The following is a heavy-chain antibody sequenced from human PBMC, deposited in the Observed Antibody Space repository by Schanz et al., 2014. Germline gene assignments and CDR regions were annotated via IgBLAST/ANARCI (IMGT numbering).Heavy chain of an antibody. D-gene: IGHD1-26*01. J-gene: IGHJ4*02. CDR2: INPNGGST. V-gene: IGHV1-46*01. CDR3: ARDRDQWDGNYLDY. Sequence: QVHLVQSGAEVKKPGASVKVSCKASDYTLTNYHTHWVRQAPGQGLEWMGVINPNGGSTSFAQRFQGRVAMTRDMSTSTVYMELSSLRSDDSAVYYCARDRDQWDGNYLDYWGQGTLVTVSS. CDR1: DYTLTNYH.